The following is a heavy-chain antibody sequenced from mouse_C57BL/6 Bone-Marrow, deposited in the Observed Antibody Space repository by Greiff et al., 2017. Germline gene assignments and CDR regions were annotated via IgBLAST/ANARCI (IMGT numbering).Heavy chain of an antibody. D-gene: IGHD2-1*01. V-gene: IGHV1-69*01. Sequence: QVQLQQPGAELVMPGASVKLSCKASGYTFTSYWMHWVKQRPGQGLEWIGEIDPSDSYTNYNQKFKGKVTLTVDTSSSTAYMQLSSLTSKDSAVYYCAREELYYGNFYAMDYWGQGTSVTVSS. CDR2: IDPSDSYT. J-gene: IGHJ4*01. CDR3: AREELYYGNFYAMDY. CDR1: GYTFTSYW.